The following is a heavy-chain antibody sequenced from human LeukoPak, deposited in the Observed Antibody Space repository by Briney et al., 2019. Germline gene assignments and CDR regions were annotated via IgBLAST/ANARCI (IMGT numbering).Heavy chain of an antibody. CDR2: ISAYNGNT. CDR1: GYTFTSYG. Sequence: ASVKVSCKASGYTFTSYGISWVRQAPGQGLEWMGWISAYNGNTNYAQKLQGRVTMTTDASTSTAYMELRSLRSDDTAVYYCATVAPWELPTKFDYWGQGTLVTVSS. V-gene: IGHV1-18*01. CDR3: ATVAPWELPTKFDY. D-gene: IGHD1-26*01. J-gene: IGHJ4*02.